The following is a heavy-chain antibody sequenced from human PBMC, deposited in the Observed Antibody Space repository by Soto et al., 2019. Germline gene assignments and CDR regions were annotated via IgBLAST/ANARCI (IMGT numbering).Heavy chain of an antibody. Sequence: GESLKISCKGSGYSFAGYWITWVRQKPGKGLEWMGRIDPSDSQTYYSPSFRGHVTISVTKSITTVFLQWSSLRASDTAMYYCARQIYDSDTGPNFQYYFDSWGQGTPSPSPQ. CDR2: IDPSDSQT. V-gene: IGHV5-10-1*01. D-gene: IGHD3-22*01. CDR3: ARQIYDSDTGPNFQYYFDS. J-gene: IGHJ4*02. CDR1: GYSFAGYW.